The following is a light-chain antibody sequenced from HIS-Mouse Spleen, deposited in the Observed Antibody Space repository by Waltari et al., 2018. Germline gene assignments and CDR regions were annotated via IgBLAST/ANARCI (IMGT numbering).Light chain of an antibody. CDR2: YKSDSDK. CDR1: SGINVGTYR. Sequence: QAVLTQPSSLSASPGASASLTCTLRSGINVGTYRIYWYQQKPGSPPQYLLRYKSDSDKQQGSGVPSRFSGSKDASANAGIVLSSGLQSEDEADYYCMIWHSSASVFGGGTKLTVL. CDR3: MIWHSSASV. J-gene: IGLJ2*01. V-gene: IGLV5-45*02.